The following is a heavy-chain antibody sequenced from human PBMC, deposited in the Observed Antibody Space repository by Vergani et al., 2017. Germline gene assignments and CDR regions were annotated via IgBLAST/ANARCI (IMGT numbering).Heavy chain of an antibody. V-gene: IGHV1-69*12. CDR3: ARVXVDWSSTSCHEYTGIYYYYGMDV. J-gene: IGHJ6*02. Sequence: QVQLVQSGAEVKKPGSSVKVSCKASGGTFSSYAISWVRQAPGQGLEWMGGIITIFGTANYAQKFQGRVTITADESTSTAYMELTSLRSEDTAVYYCARVXVDWSSTSCHEYTGIYYYYGMDVWGQGTTVTVSS. CDR1: GGTFSSYA. D-gene: IGHD2-2*01. CDR2: IITIFGTA.